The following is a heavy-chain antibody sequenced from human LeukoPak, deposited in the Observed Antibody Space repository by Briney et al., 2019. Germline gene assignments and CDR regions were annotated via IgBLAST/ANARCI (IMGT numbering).Heavy chain of an antibody. CDR2: IIPIFGTA. J-gene: IGHJ6*03. CDR3: ARARGTIALYYYYYMDV. D-gene: IGHD1-1*01. CDR1: GGTFSGYA. Sequence: SVKVSCKASGGTFSGYAISWVRQAPGQGLEWMGGIIPIFGTANYAQKFQGRVTITADKSTSTAYMELSSLRSEDTAVYYCARARGTIALYYYYYMDVWDKGTTVTVSS. V-gene: IGHV1-69*06.